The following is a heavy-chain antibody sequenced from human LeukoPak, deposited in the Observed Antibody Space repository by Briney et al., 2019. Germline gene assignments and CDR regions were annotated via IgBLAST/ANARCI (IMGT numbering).Heavy chain of an antibody. V-gene: IGHV4-59*01. Sequence: SETLSLTCTVSGGSISSYYWSWIRQPPGKGPEWIGYIYYTGSTNYNPSLKSRVTISVDTSKNQFSLRLSSVTAADTAIYYCARDKRDSSSFDYWGQGTLVTVSS. CDR2: IYYTGST. CDR1: GGSISSYY. J-gene: IGHJ4*02. CDR3: ARDKRDSSSFDY. D-gene: IGHD6-6*01.